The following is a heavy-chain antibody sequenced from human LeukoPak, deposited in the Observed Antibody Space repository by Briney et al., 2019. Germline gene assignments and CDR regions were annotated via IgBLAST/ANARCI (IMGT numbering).Heavy chain of an antibody. V-gene: IGHV7-4-1*02. CDR1: GYTFTYYG. D-gene: IGHD2-15*01. CDR2: ISTNTGNP. Sequence: ASVKVSCKASGYTFTYYGLNWVRQAPGQGLECLGGISTNTGNPTYGQGFTGRFVFSFDTSVSTAYLEISSLKAEDTAIYYCARSRRVVVPSTLNSADDYYYYMDVWGKGTTVTVSS. J-gene: IGHJ6*03. CDR3: ARSRRVVVPSTLNSADDYYYYMDV.